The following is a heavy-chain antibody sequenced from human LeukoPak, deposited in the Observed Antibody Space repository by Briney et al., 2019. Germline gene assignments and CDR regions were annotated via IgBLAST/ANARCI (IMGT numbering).Heavy chain of an antibody. CDR1: GFTFSSYG. CDR3: AKELYSSSWSYYFDY. J-gene: IGHJ4*02. D-gene: IGHD6-13*01. V-gene: IGHV3-33*06. CDR2: IWYDGSNK. Sequence: GGSLGLSCAASGFTFSSYGMHWVRQAPGKGLEWVAVIWYDGSNKYYADSVKGRFTISRDNSKNTLYLQMNSLRAEDTAVYYCAKELYSSSWSYYFDYWGQGTLVTVSS.